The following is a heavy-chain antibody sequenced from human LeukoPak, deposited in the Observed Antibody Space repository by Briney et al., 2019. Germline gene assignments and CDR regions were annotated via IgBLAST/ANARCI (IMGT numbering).Heavy chain of an antibody. CDR2: IYYSGSI. Sequence: SETLSLTCTVSGGSISSGDYYWSWIRQPPGKGLEWIGYIYYSGSINYNPSLRSRVTISVDTSKNQFSLKLSSVTAADTAVYYCARGIPSGSYKYYFDYWGQRTLVTVSS. V-gene: IGHV4-61*08. CDR3: ARGIPSGSYKYYFDY. D-gene: IGHD1-26*01. CDR1: GGSISSGDYY. J-gene: IGHJ4*02.